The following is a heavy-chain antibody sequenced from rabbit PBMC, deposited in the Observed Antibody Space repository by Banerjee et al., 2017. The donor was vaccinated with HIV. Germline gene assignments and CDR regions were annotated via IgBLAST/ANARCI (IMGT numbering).Heavy chain of an antibody. J-gene: IGHJ4*01. Sequence: QSLEESGGDLVKPGASLTLTCTASGFSFSASYWICWVRQAPGKGLEWIGCIYAGSSGTTYYASWAKGRFTISKTSSTTVALQMTSLTAADTATYFCARPYAASSTVISYFTLWGPGTLVTVS. CDR3: ARPYAASSTVISYFTL. CDR2: IYAGSSGTT. V-gene: IGHV1S40*01. D-gene: IGHD4-2*01. CDR1: GFSFSASYW.